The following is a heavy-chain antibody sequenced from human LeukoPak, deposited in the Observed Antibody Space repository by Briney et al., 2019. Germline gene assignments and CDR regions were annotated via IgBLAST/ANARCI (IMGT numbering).Heavy chain of an antibody. CDR3: ARQDTAMVTGYYYGMDV. J-gene: IGHJ6*02. CDR1: GFTFSSYS. V-gene: IGHV3-21*04. CDR2: ISSSSSYI. Sequence: PGGSLRLSCAASGFTFSSYSMNWVRQAPGKGLEWVSSISSSSSYIYYADSVKGRFTISRDNSKNTLYLQMNSLRAEDTAVYYCARQDTAMVTGYYYGMDVWGQGTTVTVSS. D-gene: IGHD5-18*01.